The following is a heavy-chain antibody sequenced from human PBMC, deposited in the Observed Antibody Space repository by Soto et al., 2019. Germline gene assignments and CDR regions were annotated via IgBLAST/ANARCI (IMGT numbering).Heavy chain of an antibody. D-gene: IGHD6-13*01. J-gene: IGHJ4*02. CDR2: IIPYYNTL. CDR3: ASGASRWYPYDFDS. V-gene: IGHV1-69*01. Sequence: QAQVVQSGAEVRKPGSSVKLSCKASEGTFNSYAIAWVRQAPGQGLEWMGGIIPYYNTLNYAQKFQDRVTMTADDSTNTVYMELGSLRSDDTAVYFCASGASRWYPYDFDSWAQGTLVTVSS. CDR1: EGTFNSYA.